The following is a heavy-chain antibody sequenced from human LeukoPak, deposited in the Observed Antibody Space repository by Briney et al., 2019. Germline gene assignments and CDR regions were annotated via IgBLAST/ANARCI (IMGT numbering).Heavy chain of an antibody. D-gene: IGHD1-26*01. Sequence: GASVKVSCKASGYTFTSYDINWVRQATGQGLEWMGWMNPNSGNTGYAQKFQGRVTMTRDTSTSTVYMELSSLRSEDTAVYYCARGKLVGATSPWGQGTLVTVSS. CDR2: MNPNSGNT. J-gene: IGHJ5*02. CDR1: GYTFTSYD. CDR3: ARGKLVGATSP. V-gene: IGHV1-8*01.